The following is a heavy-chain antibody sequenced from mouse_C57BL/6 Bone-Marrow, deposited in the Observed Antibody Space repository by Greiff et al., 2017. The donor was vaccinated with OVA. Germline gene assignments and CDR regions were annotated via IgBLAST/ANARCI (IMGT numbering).Heavy chain of an antibody. CDR2: IRSKSNNYAT. V-gene: IGHV10-1*01. J-gene: IGHJ3*01. CDR3: VRHGGYYPFAY. Sequence: EVKVVESGGGLVQPKGSLKLSCAASGFSFNTYAMNWVRQAPGKGLEWVARIRSKSNNYATYYADSVKDRFTISRDDSESMLYLQMNNLKTEDTAMYYCVRHGGYYPFAYWGQGTLVTVSA. D-gene: IGHD2-3*01. CDR1: GFSFNTYA.